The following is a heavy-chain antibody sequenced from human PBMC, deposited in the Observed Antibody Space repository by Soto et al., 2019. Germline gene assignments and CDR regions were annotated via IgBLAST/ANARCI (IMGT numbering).Heavy chain of an antibody. CDR3: AKEIAVAGDPFYYFGLDV. D-gene: IGHD6-13*01. V-gene: IGHV3-30*18. Sequence: QVQLVESGRGVVQPGRSLRLSCAASGFTFRTSGMHWVRQAPGKGLEWVGFISYEGSSKYYADSVKGRFTIARDNSKNTLYLQMSSLRGEDTAVYYCAKEIAVAGDPFYYFGLDVWGQGNTVTVSS. CDR1: GFTFRTSG. J-gene: IGHJ6*02. CDR2: ISYEGSSK.